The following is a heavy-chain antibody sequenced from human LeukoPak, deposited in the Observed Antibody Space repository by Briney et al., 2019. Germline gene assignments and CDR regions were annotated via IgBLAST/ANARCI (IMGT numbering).Heavy chain of an antibody. CDR3: ARLRKITFSYYYGMDV. CDR1: GFTFSSNT. D-gene: IGHD1-20*01. V-gene: IGHV3-21*01. Sequence: GGSLRLSCAASGFTFSSNTMNWVRQAPGKGLEWVSSISRTGSDIFYADSLKGRFTISRDNAKNSLYLQMNSLRTEDTAVYYCARLRKITFSYYYGMDVWAKGPRSPSP. J-gene: IGHJ6*02. CDR2: ISRTGSDI.